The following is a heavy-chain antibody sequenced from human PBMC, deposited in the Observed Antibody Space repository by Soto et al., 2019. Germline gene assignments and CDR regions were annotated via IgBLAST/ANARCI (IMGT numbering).Heavy chain of an antibody. J-gene: IGHJ4*02. Sequence: SETLSLTCAVYGGSFSVYYWSWIRQPPGKGLEWIGEINHSGSTNYNPSLKSRVTIAVDTSKNQFSLKLTSVTAADTAVYYCAGEGRGLNDYWGQGTLVTVSS. CDR1: GGSFSVYY. CDR2: INHSGST. V-gene: IGHV4-34*01. CDR3: AGEGRGLNDY. D-gene: IGHD3-10*01.